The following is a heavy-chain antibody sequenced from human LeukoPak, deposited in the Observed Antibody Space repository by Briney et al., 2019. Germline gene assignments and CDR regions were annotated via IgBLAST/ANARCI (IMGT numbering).Heavy chain of an antibody. Sequence: GASVKVSCKASGYTFTSYYMHWVRQAPGQGLEWMGIINPSGGSTSYAQKLQGRVTMTTDTSTSTAYMELRSLRSDDTAVYYCAREESSSWYPRRDGPNGIWGQGTMVTVSS. CDR1: GYTFTSYY. CDR3: AREESSSWYPRRDGPNGI. J-gene: IGHJ3*02. D-gene: IGHD6-13*01. V-gene: IGHV1-46*01. CDR2: INPSGGST.